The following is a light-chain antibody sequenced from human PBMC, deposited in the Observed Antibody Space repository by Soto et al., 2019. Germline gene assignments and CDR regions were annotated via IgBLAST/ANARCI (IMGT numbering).Light chain of an antibody. CDR1: QSVASSY. CDR2: SAS. V-gene: IGKV3-20*01. Sequence: EVVLTQSPGTLSLSPGERVTLSCRASQSVASSYLAWYQQKPGRAPRLLLYSASSRATGIPARFSGSGSGTDFTLTISRLEPEDFAVYYCHHFGSLPETCSQGTNVE. J-gene: IGKJ1*01. CDR3: HHFGSLPET.